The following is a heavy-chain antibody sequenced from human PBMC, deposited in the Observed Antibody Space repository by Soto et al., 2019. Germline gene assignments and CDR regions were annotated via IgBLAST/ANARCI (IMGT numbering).Heavy chain of an antibody. CDR3: ARDRSSSPDYFDP. D-gene: IGHD6-6*01. CDR1: GGPINSDAYY. J-gene: IGHJ4*02. CDR2: IYYSGRT. V-gene: IGHV4-30-4*01. Sequence: KASETLSLTCTVSGGPINSDAYYWSWIRQPPGKGLEWIGHIYYSGRTYYAPSLESRLTISLDMSKNQFSLRLSSVNASDTAVYYCARDRSSSPDYFDPWGQGTQVTVSS.